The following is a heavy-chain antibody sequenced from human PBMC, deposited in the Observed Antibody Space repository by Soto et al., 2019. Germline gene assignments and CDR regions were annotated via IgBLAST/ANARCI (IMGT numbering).Heavy chain of an antibody. D-gene: IGHD3-16*02. Sequence: GGSLRLSCAASGFTFSSYGMHWVRQAPGKGLEWVAVISYDGSNKYYADSVKGRFTISRDNSKNTLYLQMNSLRAEDTAVYYCAKDGLPPLRLGELSFIDYWGQGALVTVSS. CDR1: GFTFSSYG. V-gene: IGHV3-30*18. CDR3: AKDGLPPLRLGELSFIDY. CDR2: ISYDGSNK. J-gene: IGHJ4*02.